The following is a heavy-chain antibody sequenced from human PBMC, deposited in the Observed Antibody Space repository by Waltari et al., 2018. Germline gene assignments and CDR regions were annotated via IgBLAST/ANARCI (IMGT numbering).Heavy chain of an antibody. CDR3: ARALYGDFDY. J-gene: IGHJ4*02. D-gene: IGHD4-17*01. CDR1: GGSFSGYY. V-gene: IGHV4-34*01. Sequence: QVQLQQWGAGLLKPSETLSLTCAVYGGSFSGYYWSWIRQPPGKGLEWIGEINHSGSTNYNPSLNGRVTISVDTSKNQFSLKLSSVTAADTAVYYCARALYGDFDYWGQGTLVTVSS. CDR2: INHSGST.